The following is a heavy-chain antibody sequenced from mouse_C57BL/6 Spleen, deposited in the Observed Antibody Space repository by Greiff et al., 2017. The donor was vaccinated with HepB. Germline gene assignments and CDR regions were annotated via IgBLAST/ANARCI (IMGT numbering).Heavy chain of an antibody. CDR2: INPGSGGT. V-gene: IGHV1-54*01. CDR1: GYAFTNYL. J-gene: IGHJ1*03. D-gene: IGHD2-4*01. Sequence: LVESGAELVRPGTSVKVSCKASGYAFTNYLIEWVEQRPGQGLEWIGVINPGSGGTNYNEKFKGKATLTADKSSSTAYMQLSSLTSEDSAVYFCARSDDSYRYFDVGGTGTTVTVSS. CDR3: ARSDDSYRYFDV.